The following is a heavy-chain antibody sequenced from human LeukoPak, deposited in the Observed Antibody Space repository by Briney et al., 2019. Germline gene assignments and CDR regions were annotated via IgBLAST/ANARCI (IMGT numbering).Heavy chain of an antibody. V-gene: IGHV1-2*02. D-gene: IGHD6-19*01. CDR3: ARGSSGPE. Sequence: GVSVKVSCKASGYTFTGYYIHWVRQAPGQGLEWMGWINPNSGGTNYAQKFQGRVTLTGDTSITTAYMELSCLRSDDTAVYYCARGSSGPEWGQGTLVTVSS. CDR1: GYTFTGYY. J-gene: IGHJ4*02. CDR2: INPNSGGT.